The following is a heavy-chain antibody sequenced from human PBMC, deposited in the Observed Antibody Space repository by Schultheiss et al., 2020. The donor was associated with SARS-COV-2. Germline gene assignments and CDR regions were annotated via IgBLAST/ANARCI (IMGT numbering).Heavy chain of an antibody. V-gene: IGHV4-38-2*02. CDR1: GYSISSGYY. CDR3: ARREVRGVIMD. J-gene: IGHJ4*01. Sequence: SETLSLTCTVSGYSISSGYYWGWIRQPPGKGLEWIGSIYHSGSTYYNPSLKSRVTISVDTSKNQFSLKLSSVTAADTAVYYCARREVRGVIMDWGHGTLVTVSS. D-gene: IGHD3-10*01. CDR2: IYHSGST.